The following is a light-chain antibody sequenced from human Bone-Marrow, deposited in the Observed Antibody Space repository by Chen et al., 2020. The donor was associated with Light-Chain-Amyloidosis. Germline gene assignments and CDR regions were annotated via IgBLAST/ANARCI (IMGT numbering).Light chain of an antibody. V-gene: IGLV3-25*03. CDR2: RDT. Sequence: SYELTQPPSVSVSPGQTARITCSGDDLPTKYAYWYQQKPGQAPVLVIHRDTERPSGISERFSGSSSGTKATLTIRGVQAEDEADYHCQSADSSGTYQVIFGGGTKLTVL. J-gene: IGLJ2*01. CDR3: QSADSSGTYQVI. CDR1: DLPTKY.